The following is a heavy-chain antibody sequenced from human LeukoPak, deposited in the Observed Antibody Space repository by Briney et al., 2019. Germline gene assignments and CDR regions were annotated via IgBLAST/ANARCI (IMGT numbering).Heavy chain of an antibody. D-gene: IGHD2-2*01. J-gene: IGHJ5*02. CDR3: ARASMVVVPAPFDP. CDR2: IRYDGSNT. V-gene: IGHV3-30*02. CDR1: GFTFSSYD. Sequence: GGSLRLSCEASGFTFSSYDMHWVRQAPGKGLEWVAFIRYDGSNTYYADSVKGRFTISRDNAKNSLYLQMNSLRAEDTAVYYCARASMVVVPAPFDPWGQGTLVTVSS.